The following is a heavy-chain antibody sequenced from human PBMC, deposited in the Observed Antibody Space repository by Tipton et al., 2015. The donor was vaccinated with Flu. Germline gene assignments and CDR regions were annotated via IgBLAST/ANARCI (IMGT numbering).Heavy chain of an antibody. V-gene: IGHV4-4*07. D-gene: IGHD4-17*01. J-gene: IGHJ6*02. CDR2: IYTSGST. Sequence: TLSLTCTVSGGSISSYYWSWIRQPAGKGLEWIGRIYTSGSTNYNPSLKSRVTMSVDTSKNQFSLKLSPVTAADTAVYYCARDSHPTVTEGMDVWGQGTTVTVSS. CDR3: ARDSHPTVTEGMDV. CDR1: GGSISSYY.